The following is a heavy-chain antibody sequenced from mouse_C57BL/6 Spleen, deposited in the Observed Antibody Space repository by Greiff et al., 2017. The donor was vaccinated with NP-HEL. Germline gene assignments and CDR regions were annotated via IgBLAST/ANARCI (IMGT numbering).Heavy chain of an antibody. CDR3: ARDGNYVLDY. V-gene: IGHV5-4*01. CDR1: GFTFSSYA. J-gene: IGHJ2*01. D-gene: IGHD2-1*01. CDR2: ISDGGSYT. Sequence: EVKVEESGGGLVKPGGSLKLSCAASGFTFSSYAMSWVRQTPEKRLEWVATISDGGSYTYSPDNVKGRFTISRDNTKNNLYLQMSHLKSEDTAMYYCARDGNYVLDYWGQGTTLTVSS.